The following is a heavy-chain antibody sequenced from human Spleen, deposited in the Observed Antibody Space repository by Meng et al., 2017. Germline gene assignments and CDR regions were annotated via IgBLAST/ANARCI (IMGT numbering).Heavy chain of an antibody. V-gene: IGHV3-21*01. CDR3: ARGFTSPVGYKGNFWFDP. CDR2: ISSSSSSI. Sequence: GESLKISCAASGFTFSSYSMNWVRQAPGKGLEWVSSISSSSSSIDYADSVKGRFTIFRDNAKKSLYLQMNSLRAEDTAVYYCARGFTSPVGYKGNFWFDPWGQGTLVTVSS. CDR1: GFTFSSYS. J-gene: IGHJ5*02. D-gene: IGHD5-24*01.